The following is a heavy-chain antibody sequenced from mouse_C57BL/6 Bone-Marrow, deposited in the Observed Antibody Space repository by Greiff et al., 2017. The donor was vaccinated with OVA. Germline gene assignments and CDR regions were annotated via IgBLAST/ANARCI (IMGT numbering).Heavy chain of an antibody. D-gene: IGHD1-1*01. V-gene: IGHV1-69*01. J-gene: IGHJ4*01. CDR3: ARSDYYGSSYHYAMDY. Sequence: QLQQPGAELVMPGASVKLSCKASGYTFTSYWMHWVKQRPGQGLEWIGEIDPSDSYTNYNQKFKGKSTLTVDKSSSTAYMQLSSLTSEDSAVYYCARSDYYGSSYHYAMDYWGQGTSVTVSS. CDR1: GYTFTSYW. CDR2: IDPSDSYT.